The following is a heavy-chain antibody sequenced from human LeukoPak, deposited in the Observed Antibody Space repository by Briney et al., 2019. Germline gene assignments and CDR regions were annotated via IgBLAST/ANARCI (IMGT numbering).Heavy chain of an antibody. Sequence: ASVKVSCKASGYTFTSYDINWVRQATGQGLEWMGWMNPNSGNTGCAQKFQGRVTMTRNTSISTAYMELSSLRSEDTAVYYCARDYCSGGSCPGYMDVWGKGTTVTISS. CDR2: MNPNSGNT. V-gene: IGHV1-8*01. J-gene: IGHJ6*03. CDR3: ARDYCSGGSCPGYMDV. D-gene: IGHD2-15*01. CDR1: GYTFTSYD.